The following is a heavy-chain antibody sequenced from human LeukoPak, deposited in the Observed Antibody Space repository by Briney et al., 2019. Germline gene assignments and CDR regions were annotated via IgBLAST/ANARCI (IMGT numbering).Heavy chain of an antibody. V-gene: IGHV4-30-2*01. D-gene: IGHD5-24*01. CDR2: IFPTGST. CDR1: GVSVSTVGYS. Sequence: SETLSLTCTVSGVSVSTVGYSWAWIRQAPQKGLEWIGYIFPTGSTSHNPSLKSRLTISLARSNNQFSLSLNSVSAADTAVYYCARMAGRTVDHWGQGTLVTVTS. CDR3: ARMAGRTVDH. J-gene: IGHJ4*02.